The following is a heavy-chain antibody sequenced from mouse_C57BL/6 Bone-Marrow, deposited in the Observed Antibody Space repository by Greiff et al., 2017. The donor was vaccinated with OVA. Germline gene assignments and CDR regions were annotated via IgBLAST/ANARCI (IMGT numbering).Heavy chain of an antibody. Sequence: EVHLVESAGGLVQPGRSMKLSCTASGFTFSDYYMAWVRQVPEKGLEWVANINYDGSSTYYLDSLKSRFIISRDNAKNILYLQMSSLKSEDTATYYCARGGGLPSAMDYWGQGTSVTVSS. V-gene: IGHV5-16*01. CDR2: INYDGSST. D-gene: IGHD2-2*01. J-gene: IGHJ4*01. CDR3: ARGGGLPSAMDY. CDR1: GFTFSDYY.